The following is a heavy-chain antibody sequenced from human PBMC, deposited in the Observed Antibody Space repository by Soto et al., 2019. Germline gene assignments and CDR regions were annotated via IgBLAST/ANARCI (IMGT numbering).Heavy chain of an antibody. Sequence: EVQLLESGGGWVQPGGSLRLSCAASGFTFFNYAMSWVRQPPGKGLEWVSVISGSAGRTFYGDAVKGRFTISRDNSKKMLYLQMSSLRVEDTAVYYCAKEEGSTWYPTDYWGQGTLVTVSS. J-gene: IGHJ4*02. CDR2: ISGSAGRT. V-gene: IGHV3-23*01. D-gene: IGHD6-13*01. CDR1: GFTFFNYA. CDR3: AKEEGSTWYPTDY.